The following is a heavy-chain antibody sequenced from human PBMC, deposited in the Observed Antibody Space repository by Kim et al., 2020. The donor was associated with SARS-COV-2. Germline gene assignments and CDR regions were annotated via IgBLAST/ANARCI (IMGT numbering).Heavy chain of an antibody. D-gene: IGHD2-15*01. CDR3: AKRIVTDYYYDGMDV. J-gene: IGHJ6*02. Sequence: DPGTGRFTIARDNSKNTLYLQMTSLGDEDTAVYYCAKRIVTDYYYDGMDVWGQGTTVTVSS. V-gene: IGHV3-23*01.